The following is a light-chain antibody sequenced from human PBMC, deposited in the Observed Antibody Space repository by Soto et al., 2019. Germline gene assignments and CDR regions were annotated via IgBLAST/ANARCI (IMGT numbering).Light chain of an antibody. Sequence: EIVMTQSPATLSVSPGESATLSCRASQNINSDLAWSVQKPGQAPRRVIYGASTWGTDVPPRFTGSGSGTEFTVTISGLQSEDFAVEYCQQYNSWPITFGQGTRL. CDR2: GAS. V-gene: IGKV3D-15*01. CDR3: QQYNSWPIT. CDR1: QNINSD. J-gene: IGKJ5*01.